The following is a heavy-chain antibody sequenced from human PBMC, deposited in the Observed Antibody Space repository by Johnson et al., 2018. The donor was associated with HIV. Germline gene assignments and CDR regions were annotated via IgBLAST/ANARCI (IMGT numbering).Heavy chain of an antibody. D-gene: IGHD3-10*01. CDR1: GFTFDDYG. J-gene: IGHJ3*01. V-gene: IGHV3-20*04. CDR2: INWNGGST. Sequence: VQLVESGGGLVQPGGSLRLSCAASGFTFDDYGMSWVRQAPGTVLEWVSGINWNGGSTGYADSVKGRFTISRDNVKDTLYLQMNTMRAEDTAVYYCTTTPTMVRGVDGWGQGTMVTVSS. CDR3: TTTPTMVRGVDG.